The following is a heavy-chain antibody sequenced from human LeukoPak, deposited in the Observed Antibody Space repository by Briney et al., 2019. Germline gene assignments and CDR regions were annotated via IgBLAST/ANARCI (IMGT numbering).Heavy chain of an antibody. D-gene: IGHD5-24*01. CDR2: INWNGGST. J-gene: IGHJ6*03. CDR1: GFTFDDYG. V-gene: IGHV3-20*04. CDR3: AREGDGYKPYYYYYYYMDV. Sequence: PGGSLRLSCAAPGFTFDDYGMSWVRQAPGKGLEWVSGINWNGGSTGYADSVKGRFTISRDNAKNSLYLQMNSLRAEDTALYYCAREGDGYKPYYYYYYYMDVWGKGTTVTVSS.